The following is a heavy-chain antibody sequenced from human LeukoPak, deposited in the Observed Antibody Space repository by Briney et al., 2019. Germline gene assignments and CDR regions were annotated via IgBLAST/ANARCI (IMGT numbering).Heavy chain of an antibody. CDR2: IWYGGSNK. J-gene: IGHJ5*02. CDR3: ARDSGAAISWFDP. Sequence: GGSLRLSCAASGFTFSSYGMHWVRQAPGKGLEWVAVIWYGGSNKYYADSVKGRFTISRDNSKNTLYLQMNSLRAEDTAVYYCARDSGAAISWFDPWGQGTLVTVSS. CDR1: GFTFSSYG. V-gene: IGHV3-33*01. D-gene: IGHD2-2*01.